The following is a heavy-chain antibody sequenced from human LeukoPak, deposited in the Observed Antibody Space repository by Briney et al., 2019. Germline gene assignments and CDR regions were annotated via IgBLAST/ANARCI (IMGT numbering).Heavy chain of an antibody. CDR2: IKQGVSEI. V-gene: IGHV3-7*01. J-gene: IGHJ4*02. CDR1: GFTFSSHW. CDR3: ARGRGDY. Sequence: GGSLRLSCAASGFTFSSHWMNWVPQAPGKGLEWVANIKQGVSEIYCVDSVKGRFTISRDDAKNSLYLQMNSLRDDYTAVYYCARGRGDYWGQGTLVTVSS.